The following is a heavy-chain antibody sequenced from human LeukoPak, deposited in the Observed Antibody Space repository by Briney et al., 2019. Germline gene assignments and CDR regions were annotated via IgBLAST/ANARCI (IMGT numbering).Heavy chain of an antibody. J-gene: IGHJ4*02. Sequence: SETLSLTCTVSGGSISSHYWSWIRQPPGKGLEWIGYIYYSGSTNYNPSLKSRVTISVDTSKNQFSLKLSSVTAADTAVYYCARHENRLGTFDYWGQGTLVTVSS. V-gene: IGHV4-59*08. CDR1: GGSISSHY. CDR3: ARHENRLGTFDY. CDR2: IYYSGST. D-gene: IGHD1-14*01.